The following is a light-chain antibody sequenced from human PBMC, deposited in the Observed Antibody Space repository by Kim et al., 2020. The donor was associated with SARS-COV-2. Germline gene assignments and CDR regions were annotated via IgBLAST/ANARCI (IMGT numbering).Light chain of an antibody. V-gene: IGKV3-20*01. CDR2: GAS. J-gene: IGKJ4*01. CDR1: QSVSSSY. CDR3: QQYGSSPLT. Sequence: EIVLTQSPGTLSLSPGERATLSCRASQSVSSSYLVWYQQKPGQAPRILIYGASSRATGIPDRFSGSGSGTDFTLTISRLEPEDFAVYYCQQYGSSPLTFGGGTKVDIK.